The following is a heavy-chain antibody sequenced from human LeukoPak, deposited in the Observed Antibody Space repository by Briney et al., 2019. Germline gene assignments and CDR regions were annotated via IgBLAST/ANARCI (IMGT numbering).Heavy chain of an antibody. CDR2: LSVYNGNT. CDR3: ARGVAVADQYYFDY. CDR1: GYTFNSYG. J-gene: IGHJ4*02. Sequence: ASVKVSCKASGYTFNSYGISWVRQAPGQTLEWMGWLSVYNGNTNYAQKLQGRVSMTTDTSTSTAYMELRSLRSDDTAVYCCARGVAVADQYYFDYWGQGTLVTVS. V-gene: IGHV1-18*01. D-gene: IGHD6-19*01.